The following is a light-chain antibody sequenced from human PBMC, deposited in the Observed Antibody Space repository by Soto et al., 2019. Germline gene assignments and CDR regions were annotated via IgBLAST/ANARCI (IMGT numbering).Light chain of an antibody. V-gene: IGKV3-15*01. J-gene: IGKJ1*01. CDR3: QQYNNWPRT. CDR2: GAS. Sequence: EIVLTQPAGTLSLSPGERVTLSCRASQSVSSYLAWYQQKPGQAPRLLIYGASTRATGIPARFGGSGSGTEFTLTISSLQSEDFAVYYCQQYNNWPRTFGQGTKVDTK. CDR1: QSVSSY.